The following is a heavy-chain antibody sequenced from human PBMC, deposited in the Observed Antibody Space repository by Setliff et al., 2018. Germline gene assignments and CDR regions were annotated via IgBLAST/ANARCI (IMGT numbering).Heavy chain of an antibody. Sequence: PSETLSLTCTVSGASINSLSWWSWVRQPPGKGLEWIGEIYHDGNDKYTPSVHYSPSLKSRVTISIDKSNNQFSLKLTSMTAADTAVYYCARGPSGWSSATSRYYFYMDVWGRGTTVTVSS. CDR3: ARGPSGWSSATSRYYFYMDV. CDR2: IYHDGND. J-gene: IGHJ6*03. D-gene: IGHD6-19*01. V-gene: IGHV4-4*02. CDR1: GASINSLSW.